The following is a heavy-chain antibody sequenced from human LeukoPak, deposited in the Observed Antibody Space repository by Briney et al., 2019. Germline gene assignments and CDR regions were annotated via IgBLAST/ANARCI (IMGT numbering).Heavy chain of an antibody. V-gene: IGHV3-23*01. CDR3: AKHEPDYDLWSGLDY. CDR2: ISGSGGST. D-gene: IGHD3-3*01. J-gene: IGHJ4*02. CDR1: GFPFSSYA. Sequence: PGGSLRLSCAASGFPFSSYAMSWVRQAPGEGLQWVSAISGSGGSTDYADSVKGRFTISRDNSKNTLYLQINSLRAEDTAVYYCAKHEPDYDLWSGLDYWGQGTLVTVSS.